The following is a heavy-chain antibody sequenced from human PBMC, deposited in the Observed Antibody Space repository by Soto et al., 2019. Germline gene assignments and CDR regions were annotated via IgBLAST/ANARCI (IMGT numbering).Heavy chain of an antibody. V-gene: IGHV4-59*01. CDR2: IYYSGST. J-gene: IGHJ2*01. D-gene: IGHD1-7*01. CDR1: GGSISRYY. CDR3: ARCKTGTTPRVDWYLDL. Sequence: QVQLQESGPGLVRPSETLSLTCTVSGGSISRYYWSWIRQPPGKGMEWVGYIYYSGSTNYNPSLESRITISPDASKNQFSLKLSSVTAADTAVYYCARCKTGTTPRVDWYLDLWGRGTLVTVSS.